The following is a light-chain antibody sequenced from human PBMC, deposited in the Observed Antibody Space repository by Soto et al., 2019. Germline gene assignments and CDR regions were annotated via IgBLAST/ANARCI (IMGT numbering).Light chain of an antibody. J-gene: IGKJ2*01. Sequence: AIQLTQSPSSLSTSVGARVTITCRASQGINSALAWYQQKPSEAPSLLIYGDSNLESGVPSRFSGSGSGTDFTLTISNLQPEDFATYYCQQFYNYPYTFGQGTKVDIK. CDR2: GDS. V-gene: IGKV1D-13*01. CDR3: QQFYNYPYT. CDR1: QGINSA.